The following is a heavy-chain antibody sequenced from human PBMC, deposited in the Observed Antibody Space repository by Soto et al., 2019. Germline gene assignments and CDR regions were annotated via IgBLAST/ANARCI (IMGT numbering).Heavy chain of an antibody. J-gene: IGHJ4*02. Sequence: QVQLVESGGGVVQPGRSLRLSCAASGFTFSSYAMHWVRQAPGNGLEWVAVIWCDGSNKNYAYSVKGRCTITRDNTKNTLYLQMNSLRTEDTAVYYCAKARHGSGNDSYCADWGQGILVTVAS. CDR3: AKARHGSGNDSYCAD. D-gene: IGHD3-10*01. V-gene: IGHV3-30*18. CDR2: IWCDGSNK. CDR1: GFTFSSYA.